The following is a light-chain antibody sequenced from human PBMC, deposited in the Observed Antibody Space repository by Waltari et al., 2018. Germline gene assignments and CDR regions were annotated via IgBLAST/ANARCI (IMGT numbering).Light chain of an antibody. Sequence: QSALTQPPSASGSPGQSATISCTGTSRDIGGYDYVAWYLQHPGKAPKLIIYEVNKRPSGVPDRFAGSKSGNTAYLTVSGLQADDEADYYCASYAGTNNLVFGGGTKLTVL. V-gene: IGLV2-8*01. J-gene: IGLJ3*02. CDR1: SRDIGGYDY. CDR2: EVN. CDR3: ASYAGTNNLV.